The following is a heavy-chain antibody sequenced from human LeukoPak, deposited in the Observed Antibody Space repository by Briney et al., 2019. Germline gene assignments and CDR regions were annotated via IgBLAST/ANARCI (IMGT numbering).Heavy chain of an antibody. J-gene: IGHJ4*02. CDR3: ARRAYYYDSSVYYFLADY. CDR2: ISAYNGNT. CDR1: GYTFTSYG. D-gene: IGHD3-22*01. V-gene: IGHV1-18*01. Sequence: ASVKVSCKASGYTFTSYGISWVRQAPGQGLEWMGWISAYNGNTNYAQKLQGRVTMTTDTSTSTAYMELRSLRSDDTAVYYCARRAYYYDSSVYYFLADYWGQETLVTVSS.